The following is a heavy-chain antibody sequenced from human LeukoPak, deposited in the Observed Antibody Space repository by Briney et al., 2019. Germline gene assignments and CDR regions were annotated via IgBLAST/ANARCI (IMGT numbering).Heavy chain of an antibody. CDR1: GYTFTSYY. CDR2: TNPSGGST. Sequence: ASVKVSCKASGYTFTSYYMHWVRQAPGQGLEWMGITNPSGGSTSYAQKFQGRVTMTRDTSTSTVYMELSSLRSEDTAVYYCAREGGGSGSYSPFDYWGQGTLVTVSS. CDR3: AREGGGSGSYSPFDY. V-gene: IGHV1-46*01. D-gene: IGHD3-10*01. J-gene: IGHJ4*02.